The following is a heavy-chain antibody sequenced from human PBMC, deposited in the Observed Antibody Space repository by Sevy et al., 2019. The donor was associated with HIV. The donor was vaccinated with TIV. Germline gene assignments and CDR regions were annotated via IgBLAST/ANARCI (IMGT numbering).Heavy chain of an antibody. J-gene: IGHJ4*02. CDR1: GFTFSSYA. D-gene: IGHD3-22*01. CDR3: ARDYYDSSGYFSY. Sequence: GGCLRLSCAASGFTFSSYAMHWVRQAPGKGLEWVAVISYDGSNKYYADSVKGRFTISRDNSKNTLYLQMNSLRAEDTAVYYCARDYYDSSGYFSYWGQGTLVTVSS. CDR2: ISYDGSNK. V-gene: IGHV3-30-3*01.